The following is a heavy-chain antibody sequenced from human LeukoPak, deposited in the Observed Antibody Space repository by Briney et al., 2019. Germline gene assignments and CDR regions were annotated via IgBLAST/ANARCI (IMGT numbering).Heavy chain of an antibody. Sequence: ASVKVSCKASGFTFTSYDINWVRQAPGQGLEWMGWMNPINGNTGYAQKFQGRVTMTRDTSISTAYMELRSLRSDDTAVYYCVRDGEGVAISVNYWFDPWGQGTLVTVSS. CDR1: GFTFTSYD. J-gene: IGHJ5*02. V-gene: IGHV1-8*01. D-gene: IGHD3-10*01. CDR3: VRDGEGVAISVNYWFDP. CDR2: MNPINGNT.